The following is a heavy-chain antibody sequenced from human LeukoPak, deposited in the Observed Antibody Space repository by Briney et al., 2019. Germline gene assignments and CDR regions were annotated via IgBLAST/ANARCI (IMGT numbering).Heavy chain of an antibody. CDR3: ARRASGSYPDYFDY. CDR2: IHYSGST. V-gene: IGHV4-59*08. Sequence: SETLSLTCTFSGGSSTSYYWNWIRQPPGKGLEWIGYIHYSGSTNHNPSLKSRATISLDTSKNQVSLKLSSVTAADTAIYYCARRASGSYPDYFDYWGQGILVTVSS. D-gene: IGHD1-26*01. J-gene: IGHJ4*02. CDR1: GGSSTSYY.